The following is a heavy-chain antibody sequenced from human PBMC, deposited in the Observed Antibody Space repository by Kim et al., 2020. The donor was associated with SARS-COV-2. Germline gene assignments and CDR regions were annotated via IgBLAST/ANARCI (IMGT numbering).Heavy chain of an antibody. CDR1: GGSISSSNW. J-gene: IGHJ6*02. D-gene: IGHD3-22*01. Sequence: SETLSLTCAVSGGSISSSNWWSWVRQPPGKGLEWIGEIYHSGSTNYNPSLKSRVTISVDKSKNQFSLKLSSVTAADTAVYYCARDSQRWNYDSSGYGGDYYYYGMDVWGQGTTVTVSS. V-gene: IGHV4-4*02. CDR2: IYHSGST. CDR3: ARDSQRWNYDSSGYGGDYYYYGMDV.